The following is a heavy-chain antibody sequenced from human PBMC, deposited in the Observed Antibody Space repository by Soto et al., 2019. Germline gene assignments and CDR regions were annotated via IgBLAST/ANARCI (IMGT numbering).Heavy chain of an antibody. V-gene: IGHV3-23*01. Sequence: PGGSQRLSCEGSGFIFRSYAMSWVRQAPGQGLEWLSVIRGRGDTAHYAGSVEGRFTISRDNSENTLSLQMSSLGAEDSAIYYCMKGPAWWEGSFDFWGQGALVTVSS. D-gene: IGHD2-8*02. CDR2: IRGRGDTA. J-gene: IGHJ4*02. CDR1: GFIFRSYA. CDR3: MKGPAWWEGSFDF.